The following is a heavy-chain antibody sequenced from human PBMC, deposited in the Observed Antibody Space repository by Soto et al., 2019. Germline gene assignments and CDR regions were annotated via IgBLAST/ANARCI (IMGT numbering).Heavy chain of an antibody. CDR3: ARHDNMTLGSQYLDS. CDR2: IYYSGST. CDR1: GGSISSGGYY. V-gene: IGHV4-31*03. Sequence: SETLSLTCTVSGGSISSGGYYWSWIRQHPGKGLEWIGYIYYSGSTYYNPSLKSRVTISVDTSKNQFSLKLSSVTAADTALYFCARHDNMTLGSQYLDSRGPGTLVTVS. D-gene: IGHD1-1*01. J-gene: IGHJ4*02.